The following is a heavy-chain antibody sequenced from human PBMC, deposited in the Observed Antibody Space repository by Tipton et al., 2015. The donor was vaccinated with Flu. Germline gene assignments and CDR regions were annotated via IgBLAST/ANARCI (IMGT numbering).Heavy chain of an antibody. CDR3: ARDARYSYGYNPITWNDV. V-gene: IGHV1-2*02. CDR2: INPNSGGT. CDR1: GYTFTGYY. D-gene: IGHD5-18*01. Sequence: QLVQSGAEVKKPGASVKVSCKASGYTFTGYYMHWVRQAPGQGLEWMGWINPNSGGTNYAQKFQGRVTMTRDTSISTAYMELSRLRSDDTAVYYCARDARYSYGYNPITWNDVWGQGTTVTVSS. J-gene: IGHJ6*02.